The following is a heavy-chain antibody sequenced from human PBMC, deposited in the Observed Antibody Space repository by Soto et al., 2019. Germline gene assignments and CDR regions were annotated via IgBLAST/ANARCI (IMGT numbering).Heavy chain of an antibody. CDR2: INPSGGST. CDR1: GYTFTSYY. CDR3: ASGNYVNYYYYGMDV. V-gene: IGHV1-46*01. D-gene: IGHD3-16*01. Sequence: ASVKVSCKASGYTFTSYYMHWVRQAPGQGLEWMGIINPSGGSTSYAQKFQGGVTMTRDTSTSTVYMELSSLRSEDTAVYYCASGNYVNYYYYGMDVWGQGTTVTVSS. J-gene: IGHJ6*02.